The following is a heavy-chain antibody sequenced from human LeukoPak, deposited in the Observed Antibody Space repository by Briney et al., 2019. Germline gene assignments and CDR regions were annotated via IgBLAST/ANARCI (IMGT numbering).Heavy chain of an antibody. Sequence: GGSLRLSCAASGFTFSSYAVSWVRQAPGKGLEWVSAISGSGGSTYYADSVKGRFTISRDNSKNTLYLQMNGLRAEDTAVYYCAKYSSGWPPFFDYWGQGTLVTVSS. CDR2: ISGSGGST. CDR1: GFTFSSYA. V-gene: IGHV3-23*01. J-gene: IGHJ4*02. CDR3: AKYSSGWPPFFDY. D-gene: IGHD6-19*01.